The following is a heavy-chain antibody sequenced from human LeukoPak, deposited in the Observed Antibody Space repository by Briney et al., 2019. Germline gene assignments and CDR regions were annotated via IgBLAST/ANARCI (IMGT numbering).Heavy chain of an antibody. CDR1: GGSISSYY. CDR3: ARVEGGIKSSSPNMDDIFDI. J-gene: IGHJ3*02. Sequence: SETLSLTCTVSGGSISSYYWSWIRQPPGKGLEWIGYIYYSGSTYYKPSLKSRVTISVDTSKNQFSLKLSSVTAADTAVYYCARVEGGIKSSSPNMDDIFDIWGQGTMVTVSS. CDR2: IYYSGST. V-gene: IGHV4-59*12. D-gene: IGHD6-13*01.